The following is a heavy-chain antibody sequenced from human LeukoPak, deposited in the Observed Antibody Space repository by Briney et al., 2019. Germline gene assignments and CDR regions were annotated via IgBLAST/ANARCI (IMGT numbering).Heavy chain of an antibody. CDR2: ISYDGSNK. Sequence: GRSLRLSCAAAAFTFSSYGMHSVRQDPSKGLEWVAVISYDGSNKYYADSVKGRFTISRDNSKNTLYLQMNSLRAEDTAVYYCAKGFSGYCDYWGQGTLVTVSS. V-gene: IGHV3-30*18. CDR1: AFTFSSYG. D-gene: IGHD3-22*01. J-gene: IGHJ4*02. CDR3: AKGFSGYCDY.